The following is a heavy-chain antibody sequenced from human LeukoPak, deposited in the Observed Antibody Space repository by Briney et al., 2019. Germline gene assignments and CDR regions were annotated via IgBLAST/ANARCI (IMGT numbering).Heavy chain of an antibody. Sequence: GGSLRLSCAASGFTFRSYWMTWVRQAPGKGLEWVANIKQDGSEKYYVDSVKGRFTISRDNAKNSLYLQMNSLRAEDTAVYYCARGGLRIAAAVWGQGTLVTVSS. CDR2: IKQDGSEK. CDR3: ARGGLRIAAAV. J-gene: IGHJ4*02. V-gene: IGHV3-7*01. D-gene: IGHD6-13*01. CDR1: GFTFRSYW.